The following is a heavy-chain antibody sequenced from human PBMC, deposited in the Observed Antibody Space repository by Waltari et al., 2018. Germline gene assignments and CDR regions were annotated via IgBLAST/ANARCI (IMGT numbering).Heavy chain of an antibody. CDR2: IYYSGST. Sequence: QLQLQESGPGLVKPSETLSLTCTVSGGSISSSSYYWGWIRQPPGKGLEWIGSIYYSGSTYYNPSLKSRVTISVDTSKNQFSLKLSSVTAADTAVYYRAREGYSSSWGFDYWGQGTLVTVSS. J-gene: IGHJ4*02. V-gene: IGHV4-39*07. CDR1: GGSISSSSYY. CDR3: AREGYSSSWGFDY. D-gene: IGHD6-6*01.